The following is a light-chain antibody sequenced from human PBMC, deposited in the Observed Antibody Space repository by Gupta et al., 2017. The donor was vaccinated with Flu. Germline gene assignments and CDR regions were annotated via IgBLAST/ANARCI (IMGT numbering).Light chain of an antibody. Sequence: GGNWFGSKTWHWYQQKAGLAPVLVVYDDSVRPSGIPERFSGSNSGNTATLTINRAEAGDEADYYCQMWDSDSDRPVFGGGTQLTVL. CDR1: WFGSKT. J-gene: IGLJ3*02. CDR2: DDS. V-gene: IGLV3-21*02. CDR3: QMWDSDSDRPV.